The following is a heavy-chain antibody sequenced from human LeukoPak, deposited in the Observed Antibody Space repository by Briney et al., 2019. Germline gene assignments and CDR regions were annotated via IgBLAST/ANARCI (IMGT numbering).Heavy chain of an antibody. CDR1: GVTFSSYG. CDR2: IRYDGSNE. V-gene: IGHV3-33*06. D-gene: IGHD6-6*01. J-gene: IGHJ6*03. CDR3: AKDRRQLVMGVGYCYYMDV. Sequence: PGRSLRLSCAASGVTFSSYGMHWVRQAPGKGLEWVAVIRYDGSNENYADSVKGRFTISRDNSKNTLYLQMHSLRAEDTAVYYCAKDRRQLVMGVGYCYYMDVWGKGTTVTVSS.